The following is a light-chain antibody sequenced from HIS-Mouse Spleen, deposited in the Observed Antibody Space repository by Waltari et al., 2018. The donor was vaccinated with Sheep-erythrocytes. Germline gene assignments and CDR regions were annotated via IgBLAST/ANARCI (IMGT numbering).Light chain of an antibody. CDR3: CSYAGSYNHV. CDR2: DVS. CDR1: SSDVGGYNY. Sequence: QSALTQPRSVSGSPGQSVTISCTGTSSDVGGYNYVSWYQQHPGKAPKLMIYDVSKRPSGLPVRFSGSKSCNTASLTISGLQAEDEADYYCCSYAGSYNHVFATGTKVTVL. J-gene: IGLJ1*01. V-gene: IGLV2-11*01.